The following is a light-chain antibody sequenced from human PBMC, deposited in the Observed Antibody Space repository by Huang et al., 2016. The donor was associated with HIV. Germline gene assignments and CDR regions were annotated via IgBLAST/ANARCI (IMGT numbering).Light chain of an antibody. CDR2: WAS. Sequence: DIVMTQSPDSLAVSLGEAATLTCRSSQSVLSSATNKNYLAWFQQKSGQSPKLLMFWASTREAGVPYRFSGSGSGTHFTLTINNVKTEDVAIYYCQQYYTSPQTFGPGTRVEI. CDR1: QSVLSSATNKNY. J-gene: IGKJ1*01. V-gene: IGKV4-1*01. CDR3: QQYYTSPQT.